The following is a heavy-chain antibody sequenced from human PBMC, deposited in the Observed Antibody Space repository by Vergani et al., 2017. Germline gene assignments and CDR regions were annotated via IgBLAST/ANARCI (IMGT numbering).Heavy chain of an antibody. Sequence: QVQLQQWGAGLLKPSETLSLTCAVYGGSFGGYYWSWIRQPPGKGLEWIGEINHSGSTNYNPSLKSRVTISVDTSKNQFSLKLSSVTAADTAVYYCARLARLRYXSGGSCYYYYGMDVWGQGTTVTVSS. CDR1: GGSFGGYY. J-gene: IGHJ6*02. V-gene: IGHV4-34*01. CDR2: INHSGST. CDR3: ARLARLRYXSGGSCYYYYGMDV. D-gene: IGHD2-15*01.